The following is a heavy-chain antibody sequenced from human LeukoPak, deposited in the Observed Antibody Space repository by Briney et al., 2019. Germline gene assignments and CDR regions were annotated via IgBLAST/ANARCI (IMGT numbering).Heavy chain of an antibody. CDR1: DGSFSGYY. D-gene: IGHD3-10*01. CDR2: INHSGST. J-gene: IGHJ6*03. CDR3: ASHYYGSGSSYYYYYYMDV. Sequence: PSETLSLTCGVYDGSFSGYYWSWIRQPPGKGLEWIGEINHSGSTNYNPSLKSRVTISVDTSKNQFSLKLSSVTAEDTAVYYCASHYYGSGSSYYYYYYMDVWGKGTTVTVSS. V-gene: IGHV4-34*01.